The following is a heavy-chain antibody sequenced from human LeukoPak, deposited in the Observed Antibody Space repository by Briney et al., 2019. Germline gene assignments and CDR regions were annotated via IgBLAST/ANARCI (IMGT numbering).Heavy chain of an antibody. Sequence: GGSLRLSCAASGFTFSSYAMHWVRQAPGKGLEWVAVISYDGSNKYYADSVKGRFTISRDNSKNTLYLQMNSLRAEDTAVYYCAREAVDYYDSSGYYYFDYWGQGTLVTVSS. V-gene: IGHV3-30-3*01. CDR3: AREAVDYYDSSGYYYFDY. D-gene: IGHD3-22*01. J-gene: IGHJ4*02. CDR2: ISYDGSNK. CDR1: GFTFSSYA.